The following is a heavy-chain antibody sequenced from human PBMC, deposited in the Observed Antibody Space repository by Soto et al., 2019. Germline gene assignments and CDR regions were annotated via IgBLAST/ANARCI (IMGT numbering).Heavy chain of an antibody. V-gene: IGHV3-9*01. Sequence: LRLSCAASGFTFNDHAMHWVRQAPGKGLEWVSSISWDSGIREYADSVKGRFTISRDNAKNSLYLEMNSLRADDTALYYCAKDYNNYWSGYYAHWGQGTPVTVSS. D-gene: IGHD3-3*01. CDR3: AKDYNNYWSGYYAH. CDR2: ISWDSGIR. CDR1: GFTFNDHA. J-gene: IGHJ4*02.